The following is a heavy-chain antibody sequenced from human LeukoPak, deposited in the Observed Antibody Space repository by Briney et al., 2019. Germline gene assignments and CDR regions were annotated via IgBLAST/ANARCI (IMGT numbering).Heavy chain of an antibody. CDR1: GFTFSSYA. CDR2: TSSNGGST. CDR3: VKEYYYGSGSYFGGYGMDV. J-gene: IGHJ6*04. V-gene: IGHV3-64D*06. Sequence: GGSLRLSCSASGFTFSSYAMHWVRQAPGKGLEYVSATSSNGGSTYYADSVKGRFTISRDNSKNTLYLQMSSLRAEDTAVYYCVKEYYYGSGSYFGGYGMDVWGKGTTVTVSS. D-gene: IGHD3-10*01.